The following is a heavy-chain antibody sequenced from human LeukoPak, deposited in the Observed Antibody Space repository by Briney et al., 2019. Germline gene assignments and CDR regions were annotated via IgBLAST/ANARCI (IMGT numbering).Heavy chain of an antibody. D-gene: IGHD3-22*01. J-gene: IGHJ6*02. V-gene: IGHV1-18*01. CDR1: GYTFTCYG. CDR3: ARALSPDYYDSSGYYFGYYYYYGMDV. CDR2: ISAYNGNT. Sequence: ASVKVSCKASGYTFTCYGISWVRQAPGQGLEWMGWISAYNGNTNYAQKLQGRVTMTTDTSTSTAYMELRSLRSDDTAVYYCARALSPDYYDSSGYYFGYYYYYGMDVWGQGTTVTVSS.